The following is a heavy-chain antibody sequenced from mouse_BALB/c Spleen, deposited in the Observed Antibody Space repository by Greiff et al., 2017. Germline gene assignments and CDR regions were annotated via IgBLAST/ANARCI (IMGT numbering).Heavy chain of an antibody. Sequence: VQLKESGGGLVQPGGSMKLSCVASGFTFSNYWMNWVRQSPEKGLEWVAEIRLKSNNYATHYAESVKGRFTISRDDSKSSVYLQMNNLRAEDTGIYYCTPYYYGTSWFAYWGQGTLVTVSA. J-gene: IGHJ3*01. CDR2: IRLKSNNYAT. V-gene: IGHV6-6*02. CDR1: GFTFSNYW. CDR3: TPYYYGTSWFAY. D-gene: IGHD1-1*01.